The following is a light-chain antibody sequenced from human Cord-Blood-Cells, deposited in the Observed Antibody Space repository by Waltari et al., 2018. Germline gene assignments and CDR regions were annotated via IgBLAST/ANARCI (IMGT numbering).Light chain of an antibody. CDR1: SSDVGGYTY. V-gene: IGLV2-8*01. CDR3: SSYAGSNNSV. J-gene: IGLJ3*02. CDR2: EVS. Sequence: QSALTQPPSASGSPGQSVTISCTGTSSDVGGYTYVSWYHQHPRNAPKLMIYEVSKRPSGVPDRFSGSKSGNTASLTVSGLQAEDEADYYCSSYAGSNNSVFGGGTKLTVL.